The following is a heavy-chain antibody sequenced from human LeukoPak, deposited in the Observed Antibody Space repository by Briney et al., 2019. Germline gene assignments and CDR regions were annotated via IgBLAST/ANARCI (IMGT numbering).Heavy chain of an antibody. CDR2: IKQDGSEK. J-gene: IGHJ5*02. V-gene: IGHV3-7*01. CDR1: GFTFSSYW. D-gene: IGHD3-22*01. CDR3: ARDRGRSITMIEEDWFDP. Sequence: HPGGSLRLSCAASGFTFSSYWMSWVRQAPGKGLEWVANIKQDGSEKYYVDSVKGRFTISRDNAKNSLYLQMNSLRAEDTAVYYCARDRGRSITMIEEDWFDPWGQGTLVTVSS.